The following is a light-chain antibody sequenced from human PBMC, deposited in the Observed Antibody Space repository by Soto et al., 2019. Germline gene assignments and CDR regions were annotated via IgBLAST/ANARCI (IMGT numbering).Light chain of an antibody. Sequence: EFVLTQSPGTLSLSPGERATLSCRASQTVRNNYLAWYQQKPGQAPRLLIYEASSRATGIPDRFSGGGSGTDFTLTISRLEPEDFAVYYCQQFSSYPLTVGGGTKVDSK. CDR3: QQFSSYPLT. V-gene: IGKV3-20*01. J-gene: IGKJ4*01. CDR2: EAS. CDR1: QTVRNNY.